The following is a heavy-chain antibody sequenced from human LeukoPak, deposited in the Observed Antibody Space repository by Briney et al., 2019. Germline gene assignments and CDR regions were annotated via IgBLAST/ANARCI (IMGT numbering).Heavy chain of an antibody. V-gene: IGHV3-30*02. J-gene: IGHJ4*02. CDR3: AKDNYDYGDYDGGDY. CDR1: GFTFSSYG. CDR2: IRYDGSNK. D-gene: IGHD4-17*01. Sequence: GGSLRLSCVASGFTFSSYGMHWVRQPPGKGLEWVAFIRYDGSNKYYADSVKGRFTISRDNSRDTLHLQMNRLRAEDTAVYYCAKDNYDYGDYDGGDYWGQGTLVTVSS.